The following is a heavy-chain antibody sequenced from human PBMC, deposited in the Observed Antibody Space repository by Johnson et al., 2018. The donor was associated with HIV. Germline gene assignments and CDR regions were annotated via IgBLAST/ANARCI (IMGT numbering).Heavy chain of an antibody. CDR2: IRYDGSNK. CDR3: GKVTGYGSGLFLYAFDI. V-gene: IGHV3-30*02. D-gene: IGHD6-19*01. CDR1: GFIFSSYG. Sequence: QVQLVESGGGVVQPGRSLRLSCAASGFIFSSYGMHWVRQAPGKGLEWVAFIRYDGSNKYYADSVKGRFTISRDNSKNTLYLQMNSPRAEDTAVYYCGKVTGYGSGLFLYAFDIWGQGKMVTVSS. J-gene: IGHJ3*02.